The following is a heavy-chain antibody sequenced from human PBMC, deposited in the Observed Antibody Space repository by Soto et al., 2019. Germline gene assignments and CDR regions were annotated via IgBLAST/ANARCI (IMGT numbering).Heavy chain of an antibody. CDR2: TYFRSKWYT. CDR1: GDSVSSNSAA. CDR3: ADLDVHY. V-gene: IGHV6-1*01. J-gene: IGHJ4*01. Sequence: SQPLSLTCAISGDSVSSNSAAWNWIRQSSSRGLEWLGRTYFRSKWYTGYAPSVKSRITINPDTSKNQFSLPLTSVNPEDTAVYYCADLDVHYWGHGTLVTVSS.